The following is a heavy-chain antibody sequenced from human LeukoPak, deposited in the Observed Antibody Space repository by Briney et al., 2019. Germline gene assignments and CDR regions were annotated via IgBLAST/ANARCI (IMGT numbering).Heavy chain of an antibody. V-gene: IGHV3-33*01. CDR1: GFTFSSYG. J-gene: IGHJ4*02. D-gene: IGHD1-26*01. CDR2: IWYDGSNK. CDR3: ARYRVGATGWTFDY. Sequence: GGSLRLSCAASGFTFSSYGMHWVRQAPGKGLEWVAVIWYDGSNKYYADSVKGRFTISRDNSKNTLYLQMNSLRAEDTAVYYCARYRVGATGWTFDYWGQGTLVTVSS.